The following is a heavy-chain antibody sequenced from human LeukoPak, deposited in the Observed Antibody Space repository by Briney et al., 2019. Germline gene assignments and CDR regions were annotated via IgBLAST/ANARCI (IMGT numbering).Heavy chain of an antibody. CDR3: ARGGSGWPLPVGGLTFQH. V-gene: IGHV4-59*01. CDR1: GFMFSSYA. CDR2: IYTSGST. J-gene: IGHJ1*01. Sequence: GSLRLSCAASGFMFSSYAMSWLRQPPGKGLEGIGYIYTSGSTNYNPSLKSRVTISVDTSKNQFSLKLSSVTAADTAVYYCARGGSGWPLPVGGLTFQHWGQGTLVTVSS. D-gene: IGHD6-19*01.